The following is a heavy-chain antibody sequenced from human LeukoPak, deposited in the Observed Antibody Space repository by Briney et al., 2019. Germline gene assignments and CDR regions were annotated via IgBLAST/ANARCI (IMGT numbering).Heavy chain of an antibody. V-gene: IGHV3-21*04. CDR3: AKDITGLYYYYMDV. CDR2: ISSSSSYI. D-gene: IGHD3-3*01. Sequence: GGSLRLSCAASGFTFSSYSMNWVRQAPGKGLEWVSSISSSSSYIYYADSVKGRFTISRDNAKNSLYLQMNSLRAEDTAVYYCAKDITGLYYYYMDVWGKGTTVTVSS. J-gene: IGHJ6*03. CDR1: GFTFSSYS.